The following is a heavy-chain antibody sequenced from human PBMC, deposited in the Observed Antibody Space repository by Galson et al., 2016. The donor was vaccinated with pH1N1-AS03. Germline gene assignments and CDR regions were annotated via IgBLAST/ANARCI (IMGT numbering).Heavy chain of an antibody. CDR3: ARLGEQWVFDY. Sequence: QSGAEVKKPGESLKISCTGSGYTFTTYWIAWVRQMPGKGLEWMGIIYPGDSDARYSPSFKGHVTMSVDKSINTAYLQWRSLQASDTAMYYCARLGEQWVFDYWGQGTLVTVSS. J-gene: IGHJ4*02. V-gene: IGHV5-51*01. CDR2: IYPGDSDA. CDR1: GYTFTTYW. D-gene: IGHD3-16*01.